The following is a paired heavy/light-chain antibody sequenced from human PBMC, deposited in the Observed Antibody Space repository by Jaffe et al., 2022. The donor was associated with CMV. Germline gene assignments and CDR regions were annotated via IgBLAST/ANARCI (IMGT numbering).Light chain of an antibody. V-gene: IGKV1-39*01. CDR2: AAS. CDR3: QQTHTTPPET. Sequence: DIQMTQSPSSLSASVGDRVTITCRASQSIGTHLNWYQQKSGKAPNLLIYAASNLQSGVPSRFSGSGSGTDFTLTINSLQPEDIASYFCQQTHTTPPETFGQGTKVEI. CDR1: QSIGTH. J-gene: IGKJ1*01.
Heavy chain of an antibody. CDR1: GGSLSSSNYY. J-gene: IGHJ4*02. CDR2: IYFSGNR. CDR3: ARGRIREWVALE. D-gene: IGHD2-15*01. Sequence: QLQLQESGPGLVKPSETLSLTCTVSGGSLSSSNYYWGWIRQPPGKGLEWIGSIYFSGNRYYNPSLKSRVSISVDKSKSQLSLNLNSVTAADTAVYFCARGRIREWVALEWGQGTQVTVSS. V-gene: IGHV4-39*01.